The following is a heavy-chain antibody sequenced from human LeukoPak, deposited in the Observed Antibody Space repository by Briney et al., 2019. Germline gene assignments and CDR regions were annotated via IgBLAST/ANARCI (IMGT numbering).Heavy chain of an antibody. D-gene: IGHD6-19*01. CDR1: GDSTSSYN. Sequence: SETLFLSCTVPGDSTSSYNWTWIRQPPGQGLEWIGYFYNSGITNYNPSLKSRVTISLDTSKNQFSLKLTSVTAADTAMYYCARGCPKLKIAVAGNWFDPWGQGTLVTVSS. CDR2: FYNSGIT. CDR3: ARGCPKLKIAVAGNWFDP. V-gene: IGHV4-59*01. J-gene: IGHJ5*02.